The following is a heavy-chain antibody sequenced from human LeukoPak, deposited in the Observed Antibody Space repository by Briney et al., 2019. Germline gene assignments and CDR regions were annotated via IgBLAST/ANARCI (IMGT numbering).Heavy chain of an antibody. CDR3: ATETWND. CDR1: GFAVSSYY. D-gene: IGHD1-1*01. CDR2: IFRDGST. V-gene: IGHV3-53*01. J-gene: IGHJ4*02. Sequence: GGSLRLSCAASGFAVSSYYMSWVRQAPGKGLEWVSAIFRDGSTSHAASVKGRFTISRDNSRNTVYLQMNSLRAEDTAVYYCATETWNDWGQGTLVTVSS.